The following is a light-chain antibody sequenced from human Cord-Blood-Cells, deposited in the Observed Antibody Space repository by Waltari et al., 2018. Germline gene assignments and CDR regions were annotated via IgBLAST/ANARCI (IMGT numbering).Light chain of an antibody. V-gene: IGKV1-8*01. CDR1: QGISSY. CDR3: QQYYSYPQIT. Sequence: AIRMTQSPSSFSASTGDRVTITCRASQGISSYLAWYQQKPGKAPKLLIYAASTLQSGVPPRFSGSGSGTDFTLTISCLQSEDFATYYCQQYYSYPQITFGQGTRLEIK. CDR2: AAS. J-gene: IGKJ5*01.